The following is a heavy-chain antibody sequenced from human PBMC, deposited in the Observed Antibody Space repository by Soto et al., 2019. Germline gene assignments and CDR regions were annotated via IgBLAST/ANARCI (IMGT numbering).Heavy chain of an antibody. V-gene: IGHV3-23*01. D-gene: IGHD3-9*01. J-gene: IGHJ4*02. CDR2: ISGSGGST. CDR3: AKETLRYFDWLSAFDY. Sequence: PGGSLRLSCAASGFTFSSYAMSWVRQAPGKGLEWVSAISGSGGSTYYADSVKGRFTISRDNSKNTLYLQMNSLRAEDTAVYYCAKETLRYFDWLSAFDYWGQGTLVTVP. CDR1: GFTFSSYA.